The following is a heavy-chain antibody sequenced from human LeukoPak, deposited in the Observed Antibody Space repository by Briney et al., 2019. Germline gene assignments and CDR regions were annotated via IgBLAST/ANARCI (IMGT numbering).Heavy chain of an antibody. D-gene: IGHD5-12*01. CDR3: ARDSVATSDAFDI. CDR2: IYYSGST. CDR1: GGSISSYC. Sequence: SETLSLTCTVSGGSISSYCWSWIRQPPGKGLEWIGYIYYSGSTNYNPSLKSRVTISVDTSKNQFSLKLSSVTAADTAVYYCARDSVATSDAFDIWGQGTMVTVSS. J-gene: IGHJ3*02. V-gene: IGHV4-59*01.